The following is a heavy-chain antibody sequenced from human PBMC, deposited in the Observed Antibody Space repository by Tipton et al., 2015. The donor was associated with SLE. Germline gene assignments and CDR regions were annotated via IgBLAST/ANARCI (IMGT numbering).Heavy chain of an antibody. J-gene: IGHJ6*02. CDR2: INPNSGGT. CDR1: GYTFTGYY. CDR3: ARDNGVEMATKDYYGMDV. D-gene: IGHD5-24*01. Sequence: QVQLVQSGAEVKKPGASVKVSCKASGYTFTGYYMHWVRQAPGQGLEWMGRINPNSGGTNYAQKFQGRVTMTRDTSISTAYMELSRLRSDDTAVYYCARDNGVEMATKDYYGMDVWGQGTTVTVSS. V-gene: IGHV1-2*06.